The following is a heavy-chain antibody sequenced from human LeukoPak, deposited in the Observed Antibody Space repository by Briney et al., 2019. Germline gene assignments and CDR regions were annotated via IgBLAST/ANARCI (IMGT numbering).Heavy chain of an antibody. CDR1: GFSFSDYG. V-gene: IGHV3-33*01. Sequence: GKSLRLSCAASGFSFSDYGMHWVRQAPGKGLEWVAVVWSDERNNYYADSVKGRFTIPRDNSKNMLYLQINSLRAEDTAVYYCAREGLTTTPNNAFDIWGQGTMVIVSS. D-gene: IGHD1-1*01. CDR2: VWSDERNN. J-gene: IGHJ3*02. CDR3: AREGLTTTPNNAFDI.